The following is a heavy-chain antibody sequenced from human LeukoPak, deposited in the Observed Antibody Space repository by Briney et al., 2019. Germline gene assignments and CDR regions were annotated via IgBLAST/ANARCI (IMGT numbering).Heavy chain of an antibody. Sequence: SETLSLTCAVYGGSFSPYYWSWIRQPPGKGLEWIGEINHSGSTNYNPSLKSRVTISVDTSKNQFSLRLSSVTAADTAVYYCARGGFYCGGDCYVDYWGQGTLVNLSS. V-gene: IGHV4-34*01. CDR3: ARGGFYCGGDCYVDY. CDR1: GGSFSPYY. J-gene: IGHJ4*02. CDR2: INHSGST. D-gene: IGHD2-21*02.